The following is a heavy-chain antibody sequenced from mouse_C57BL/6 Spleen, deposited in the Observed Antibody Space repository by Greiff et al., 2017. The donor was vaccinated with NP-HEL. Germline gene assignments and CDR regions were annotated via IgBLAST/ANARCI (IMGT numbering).Heavy chain of an antibody. D-gene: IGHD2-4*01. V-gene: IGHV14-4*01. CDR2: IDPENGDT. Sequence: EVQLQQSGAELVRPGASVKLSCTASGFNIKDDYMHWVKQRPEQGLEWIGWIDPENGDTEYASKFQGKATITADTSSHTAYLQLSSLTSEDTAVYYCTTYYDYDGVWGQGTSVTVSS. J-gene: IGHJ4*01. CDR3: TTYYDYDGV. CDR1: GFNIKDDY.